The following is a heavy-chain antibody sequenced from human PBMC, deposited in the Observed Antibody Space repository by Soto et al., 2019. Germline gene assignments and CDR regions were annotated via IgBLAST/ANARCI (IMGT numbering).Heavy chain of an antibody. J-gene: IGHJ4*02. Sequence: QVQLVQSGAEVKKPGSSVKVSCKASGGTFSSYAISWVRQAPGQGLEWMGGIIPIFGTANYAQKFQGRVTITADESTSTAYMELSSLGSEDSAVYYCVGRVEMATLTDFDYWGQGTLVTVSS. V-gene: IGHV1-69*12. CDR3: VGRVEMATLTDFDY. D-gene: IGHD2-15*01. CDR2: IIPIFGTA. CDR1: GGTFSSYA.